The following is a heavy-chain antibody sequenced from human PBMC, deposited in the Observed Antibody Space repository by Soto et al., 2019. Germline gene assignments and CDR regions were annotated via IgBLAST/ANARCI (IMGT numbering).Heavy chain of an antibody. CDR1: GFSLSNARMG. V-gene: IGHV2-26*01. CDR3: XRIRYYDSSGYISPFDY. D-gene: IGHD3-22*01. J-gene: IGHJ4*02. CDR2: IFSNDEK. Sequence: SGPTLVNPTETLTLTCTVSGFSLSNARMGVSWIRQPPGKALEWLAHIFSNDEKSYSTSLKSRLTISKDTSKSQVVLTMTNMDPVDTATYYCXRIRYYDSSGYISPFDYWGQGTLVTVSS.